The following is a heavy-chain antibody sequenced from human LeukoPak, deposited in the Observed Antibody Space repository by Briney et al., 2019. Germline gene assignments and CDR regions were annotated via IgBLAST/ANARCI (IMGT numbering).Heavy chain of an antibody. D-gene: IGHD5-12*01. CDR1: GFTFRDYW. Sequence: GGSLRLSCAASGFTFRDYWIHWVRQAPGKGLAWVGRIDNDGSDTIYADSVKGRSTVSRDNAKNTLFLQMNSLRAEDTAVYFCARGGFSHGFDVWGQGTVVTVSS. J-gene: IGHJ3*01. CDR2: IDNDGSDT. CDR3: ARGGFSHGFDV. V-gene: IGHV3-74*01.